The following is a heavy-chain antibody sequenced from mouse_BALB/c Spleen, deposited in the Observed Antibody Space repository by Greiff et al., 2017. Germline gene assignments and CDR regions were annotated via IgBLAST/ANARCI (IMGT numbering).Heavy chain of an antibody. CDR1: GFTFSSFG. J-gene: IGHJ4*01. CDR3: ASGRYAMDY. CDR2: ISSGSSTI. V-gene: IGHV5-17*02. Sequence: EVLLVESGGGLVQPGGSRKLSCAASGFTFSSFGMHWVRQAPEKGLEWVAYISSGSSTIYYADTVKGRFTISRDNPKNTLFLQLTSLTSEDTAMYYCASGRYAMDYWGQGTSVTVSS.